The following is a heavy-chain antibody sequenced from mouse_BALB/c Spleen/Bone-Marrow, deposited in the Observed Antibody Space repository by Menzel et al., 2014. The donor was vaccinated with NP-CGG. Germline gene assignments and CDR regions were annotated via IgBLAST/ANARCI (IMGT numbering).Heavy chain of an antibody. J-gene: IGHJ4*01. D-gene: IGHD2-3*01. CDR3: ARSDGYRAMDY. CDR2: IFPGDGDT. CDR1: GYAFSSSW. Sequence: VQLQESGPELVKPGASVKISCKASGYAFSSSWMNWVKQRPGQGLEWIGRIFPGDGDTYYNGKFKGKATLTADKSSSXAYMQLSSLTSVDSAVYFCARSDGYRAMDYWGQGTSVTVSS. V-gene: IGHV1-82*01.